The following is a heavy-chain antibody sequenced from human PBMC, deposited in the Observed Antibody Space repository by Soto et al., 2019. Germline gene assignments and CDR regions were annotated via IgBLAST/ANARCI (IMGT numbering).Heavy chain of an antibody. J-gene: IGHJ5*02. Sequence: SETLPLTCTVSGGSISSYYWSWIRQPPGKGLEWIGYIYYSGSTNYNPSLKSRVTISVDTSKNQFSLKLSSVTAADTAVYYCARVGYNYAPWGQGTLVTVSS. CDR1: GGSISSYY. V-gene: IGHV4-59*01. CDR3: ARVGYNYAP. D-gene: IGHD5-18*01. CDR2: IYYSGST.